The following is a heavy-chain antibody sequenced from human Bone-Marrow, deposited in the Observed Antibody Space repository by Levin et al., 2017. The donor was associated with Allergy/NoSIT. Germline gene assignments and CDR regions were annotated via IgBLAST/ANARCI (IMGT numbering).Heavy chain of an antibody. J-gene: IGHJ4*02. CDR3: AHRRDYGVNSGFHFDL. CDR2: IYGSDDK. D-gene: IGHD4-23*01. CDR1: GFPLTTSGVG. V-gene: IGHV2-5*01. Sequence: SGPTLVKPPQTLTLTCSFSGFPLTTSGVGVGWIRQPPGKALEWLALIYGSDDKRYSPSLKSRLSITKDTSKNQVFLTLTNVDPVDTATYYCAHRRDYGVNSGFHFDLWGQGTLVTVSS.